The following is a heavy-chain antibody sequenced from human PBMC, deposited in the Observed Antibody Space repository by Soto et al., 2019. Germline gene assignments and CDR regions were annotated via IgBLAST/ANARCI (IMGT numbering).Heavy chain of an antibody. CDR2: INSDGSST. CDR1: GFTFSSYW. CDR3: ARDSRQWPIPHYFDY. Sequence: TGGSLRLSCAASGFTFSSYWMHWVRQAPGKGLVWVSRINSDGSSTSYADSVKGRFTISRDNAKNTLYLQMNSLRAEDTAVYYCARDSRQWPIPHYFDYWGQGTLVTVSS. J-gene: IGHJ4*02. D-gene: IGHD6-19*01. V-gene: IGHV3-74*01.